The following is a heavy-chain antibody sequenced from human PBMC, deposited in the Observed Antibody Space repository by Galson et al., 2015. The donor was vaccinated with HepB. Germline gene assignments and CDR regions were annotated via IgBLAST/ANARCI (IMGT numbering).Heavy chain of an antibody. CDR1: GFTFSSYA. V-gene: IGHV3-30*04. CDR3: ARVGYDYVWGSYRDNYYYYGMDV. J-gene: IGHJ6*01. D-gene: IGHD3-16*02. Sequence: SLRLSCAASGFTFSSYAMHWVRQAPGKGLEWVAVISYDGSNKYYADSVKGRFTISRDNSKNTLYLQMNSLRAEDTAVYYCARVGYDYVWGSYRDNYYYYGMDVCWQGTTVTVSS. CDR2: ISYDGSNK.